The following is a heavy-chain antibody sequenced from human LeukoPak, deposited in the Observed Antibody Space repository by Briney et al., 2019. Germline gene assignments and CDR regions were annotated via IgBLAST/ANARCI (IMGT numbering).Heavy chain of an antibody. CDR3: ASSVQTGYYGMDV. CDR1: GYTFTGHY. CDR2: INPTGGT. J-gene: IGHJ6*02. D-gene: IGHD1-1*01. V-gene: IGHV1-2*02. Sequence: GASVKVSCKASGYTFTGHYMNWVRLAPGQGLEWMGWINPTGGTTYAQKFQGRVTMTRDTSISTAYMELSRLRSDDTAVYYCASSVQTGYYGMDVWGQGTTVTVSS.